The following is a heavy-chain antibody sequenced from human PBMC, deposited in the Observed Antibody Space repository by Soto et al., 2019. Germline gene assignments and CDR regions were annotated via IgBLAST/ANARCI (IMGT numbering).Heavy chain of an antibody. CDR2: IYYSGNT. D-gene: IGHD3-22*01. J-gene: IGHJ5*01. CDR3: ARGFYDSSGYSSPFDS. V-gene: IGHV4-59*11. CDR1: SGSIIHQY. Sequence: SETLSLTCTVSSGSIIHQYWSWIRQPPGKRLEWIGYIYYSGNTKYNPSLESRFTISVDTSKNQFSLKLSSVTAADTALYYCARGFYDSSGYSSPFDSWGQGTQVT.